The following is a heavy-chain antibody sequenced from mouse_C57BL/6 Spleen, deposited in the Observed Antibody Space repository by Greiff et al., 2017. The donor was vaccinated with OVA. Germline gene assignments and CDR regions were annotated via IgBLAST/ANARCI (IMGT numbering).Heavy chain of an antibody. CDR2: IYPGSGNT. Sequence: VQLQQSGAELVRPGASVKLSCKASGYTFTDYYINWVKQRPGQGLEWIARIYPGSGNTYYNEKFKGKATLTAEKSSSTAYMQLSSLTSEDSAVYFCARSDSITLPDYWGQGTTLTVSS. J-gene: IGHJ2*01. CDR1: GYTFTDYY. D-gene: IGHD1-1*01. V-gene: IGHV1-76*01. CDR3: ARSDSITLPDY.